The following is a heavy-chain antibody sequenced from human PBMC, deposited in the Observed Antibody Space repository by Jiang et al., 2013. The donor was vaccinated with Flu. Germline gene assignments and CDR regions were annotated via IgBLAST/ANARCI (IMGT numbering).Heavy chain of an antibody. J-gene: IGHJ4*02. D-gene: IGHD6-13*01. CDR1: GYSFTNYW. V-gene: IGHV5-10-1*03. CDR2: FDPSDSYT. Sequence: VQLVESGAEVKKPGESLRISCQGSGYSFTNYWLTWVRQMPGKGLEWMGRFDPSDSYTNLSPSFQGHVTISVDKSISTAYLQWSSLKASDTAVYYCARRISSWEYFDSWGQGTLVTVSS. CDR3: ARRISSWEYFDS.